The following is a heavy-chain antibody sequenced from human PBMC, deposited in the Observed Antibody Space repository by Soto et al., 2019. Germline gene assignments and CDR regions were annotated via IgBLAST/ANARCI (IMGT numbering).Heavy chain of an antibody. J-gene: IGHJ4*02. V-gene: IGHV1-18*01. CDR2: ISAYNGNT. CDR1: GYTFTSHG. Sequence: ASVKVSCKGFGYTFTSHGISWMRQAPGQGLEWMVWISAYNGNTNYAQKLQDRVTMTTDTSTSTAYMELRSLRSDDTAVYYCARGGYSYSYPLDYWGQGTLVTVS. CDR3: ARGGYSYSYPLDY. D-gene: IGHD5-18*01.